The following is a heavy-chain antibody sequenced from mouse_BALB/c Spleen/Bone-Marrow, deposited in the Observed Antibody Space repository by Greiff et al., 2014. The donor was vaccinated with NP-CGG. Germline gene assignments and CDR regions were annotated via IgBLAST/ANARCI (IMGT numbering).Heavy chain of an antibody. Sequence: VQLVESGAELARPGASVKLSCKASGYNFTTHWMQWVKQRPGQGLEWIGAIYPGDGDTRYTQKFKGKASLTADKSSSTAYMQLSDLASEDSAVYYCARGDYGYHWYFDVWGAGTTVTVSS. V-gene: IGHV1-87*01. D-gene: IGHD1-2*01. J-gene: IGHJ1*01. CDR1: GYNFTTHW. CDR3: ARGDYGYHWYFDV. CDR2: IYPGDGDT.